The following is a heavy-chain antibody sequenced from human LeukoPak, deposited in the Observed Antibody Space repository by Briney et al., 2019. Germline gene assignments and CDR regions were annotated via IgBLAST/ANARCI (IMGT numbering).Heavy chain of an antibody. V-gene: IGHV1-18*01. Sequence: ASVKVSCNSSGYTFTSSGITWVRQAPGQGLEWMGWISTYNGYSKYAQNLQGRVTMTADTSTSTAYMELSSLRSDDTAVYYCAKNSSGGYSDYWGQGTLVTVSS. CDR1: GYTFTSSG. J-gene: IGHJ4*02. CDR3: AKNSSGGYSDY. D-gene: IGHD6-19*01. CDR2: ISTYNGYS.